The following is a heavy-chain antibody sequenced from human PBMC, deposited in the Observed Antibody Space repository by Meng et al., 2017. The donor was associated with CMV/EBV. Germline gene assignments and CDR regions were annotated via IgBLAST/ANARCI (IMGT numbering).Heavy chain of an antibody. D-gene: IGHD1-7*01. J-gene: IGHJ4*02. CDR3: ARERITGTDTYYFDY. CDR1: GGSIRSGDYY. CDR2: IYYSGST. Sequence: VQLKASGPGLVQPSKTLSLTCTVAGGSIRSGDYYWSWIRQPPGKGLEWIGYIYYSGSTYYNPSLKSRVTISVDTSKNQFSLKLSSVTAADTAVYYCARERITGTDTYYFDYWGQGTLVTVSS. V-gene: IGHV4-30-4*08.